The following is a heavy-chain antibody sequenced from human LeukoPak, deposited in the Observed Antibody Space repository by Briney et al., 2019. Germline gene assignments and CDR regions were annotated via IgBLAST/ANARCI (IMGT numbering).Heavy chain of an antibody. CDR2: IYTSGST. CDR1: GGSISSYY. D-gene: IGHD1-26*01. V-gene: IGHV4-4*09. J-gene: IGHJ6*03. Sequence: SETLSLTCTVSGGSISSYYWSWIRQPPGKGLEWIGYIYTSGSTNYNPSLKSRVTISVDMSKNQFPLKLSSVTAADTAVYYCASSELNYYYYYMDVWGKGTTVTVSS. CDR3: ASSELNYYYYYMDV.